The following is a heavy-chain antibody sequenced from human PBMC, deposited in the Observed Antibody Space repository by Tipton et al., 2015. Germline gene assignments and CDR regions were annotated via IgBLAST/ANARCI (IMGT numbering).Heavy chain of an antibody. V-gene: IGHV3-30*18. CDR1: GFSFSSYA. Sequence: SLRLSCAASGFSFSSYAMHWIRQAPGKGLEWVAIMAYDGSDKYYAPSVRGRFTVSRDNYKNTLFLQMNSLTVEDTAVYFCAKDMHWVGTPTPSQYVTDVWGQGTTVTVSS. CDR2: MAYDGSDK. CDR3: AKDMHWVGTPTPSQYVTDV. J-gene: IGHJ6*02. D-gene: IGHD7-27*01.